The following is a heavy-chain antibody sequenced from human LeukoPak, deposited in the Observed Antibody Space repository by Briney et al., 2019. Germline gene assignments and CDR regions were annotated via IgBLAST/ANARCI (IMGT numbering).Heavy chain of an antibody. V-gene: IGHV3-23*01. CDR2: ISGSGGGT. Sequence: GGSLRLSCAASGFTFSSYAMSWVRQAPGKGLEWVSAISGSGGGTYYADSVKGRFTISRDNSKNTLYLQMNSLRAEDTAVYYCAKAPFLSRYSSGFYFDYWGQGTLVTVSS. J-gene: IGHJ4*02. CDR1: GFTFSSYA. D-gene: IGHD2-15*01. CDR3: AKAPFLSRYSSGFYFDY.